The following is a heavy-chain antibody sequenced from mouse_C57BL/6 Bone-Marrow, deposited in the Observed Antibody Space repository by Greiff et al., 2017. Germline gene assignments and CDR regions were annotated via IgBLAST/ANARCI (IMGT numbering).Heavy chain of an antibody. Sequence: QVQLQQSGAELVRPGASVKLSCKASGYTFTDYYINWVKQRPGQGLEWIARIYPGSGNTYYNEKFKGKATLTAEKSSSTAYMQLSSLTSEDSAVYFCARSGPDSSGYVWFAYWGQGTLVTVSA. CDR1: GYTFTDYY. CDR2: IYPGSGNT. D-gene: IGHD3-2*02. V-gene: IGHV1-76*01. J-gene: IGHJ3*01. CDR3: ARSGPDSSGYVWFAY.